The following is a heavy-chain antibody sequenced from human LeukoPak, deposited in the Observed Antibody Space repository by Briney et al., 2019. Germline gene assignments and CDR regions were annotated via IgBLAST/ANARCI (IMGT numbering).Heavy chain of an antibody. D-gene: IGHD6-13*01. Sequence: GGSLRLSCAASGSTFSSYSMNWVRQAPGKGLEWVSSISSSSSYIYYADSVKGRFTISRDNAKNSLYLQMNSLRAEDTAVYYCAREAEQQLVRGPFDPWGQGTLVTVSS. CDR1: GSTFSSYS. J-gene: IGHJ5*02. CDR2: ISSSSSYI. CDR3: AREAEQQLVRGPFDP. V-gene: IGHV3-21*01.